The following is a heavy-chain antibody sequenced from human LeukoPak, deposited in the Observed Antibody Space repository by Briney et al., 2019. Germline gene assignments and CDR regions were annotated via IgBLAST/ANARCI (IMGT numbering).Heavy chain of an antibody. Sequence: ASVKVSCKVSGYTLTELSMHWVRQAPGKGLEWMGGFDPEDGETIYAQKFQGRVTMTEDTSTDTAYMELSSLRSEDTAVYYCARDPGVRYCSSTSCYRGPGDYWGQGTLVTVSS. J-gene: IGHJ4*02. D-gene: IGHD2-2*01. V-gene: IGHV1-24*01. CDR1: GYTLTELS. CDR2: FDPEDGET. CDR3: ARDPGVRYCSSTSCYRGPGDY.